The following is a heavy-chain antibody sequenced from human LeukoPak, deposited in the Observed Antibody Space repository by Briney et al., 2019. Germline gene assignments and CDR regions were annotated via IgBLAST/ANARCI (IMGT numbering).Heavy chain of an antibody. D-gene: IGHD2/OR15-2a*01. CDR3: ARHKVYGTANWFDP. Sequence: PSETLSLTCTVSGVSISSSSYYWDWLRQPPGKGLEWIGSIYYSGSTYYNPSLKSRVTISVDTSKNHFSLKLNSVTAADTAVYYCARHKVYGTANWFDPWGQGTLVTASS. CDR2: IYYSGST. CDR1: GVSISSSSYY. V-gene: IGHV4-39*01. J-gene: IGHJ5*02.